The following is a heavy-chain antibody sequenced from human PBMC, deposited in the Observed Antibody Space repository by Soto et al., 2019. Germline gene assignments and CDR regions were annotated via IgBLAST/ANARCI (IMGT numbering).Heavy chain of an antibody. Sequence: GGSLRLSCAASGFTVSSNYMSRVRQDPGKGLERVAVIYSGGSTDYADSVKCRFTITRDNSKNTLYLKMNSLRAEDTAVYYCARGILVRARDALDIWGQGTMVTVSS. D-gene: IGHD3-10*01. J-gene: IGHJ3*02. CDR1: GFTVSSNY. V-gene: IGHV3-53*01. CDR3: ARGILVRARDALDI. CDR2: IYSGGST.